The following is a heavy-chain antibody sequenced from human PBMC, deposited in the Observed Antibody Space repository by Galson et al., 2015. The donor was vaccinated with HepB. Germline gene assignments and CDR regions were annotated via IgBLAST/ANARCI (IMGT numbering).Heavy chain of an antibody. J-gene: IGHJ4*02. CDR2: ISSAGTTQ. CDR3: ARDAMGRGSGSYSAFDY. Sequence: NTYTMHWVRQAPGKGLEWVATISSAGTTQYYADSVRGRFTISRDNSQNILDLQMNTLRREDTAVYYCARDAMGRGSGSYSAFDYWGQGTLVTVSS. V-gene: IGHV3-30-3*01. CDR1: NTYT. D-gene: IGHD1-26*01.